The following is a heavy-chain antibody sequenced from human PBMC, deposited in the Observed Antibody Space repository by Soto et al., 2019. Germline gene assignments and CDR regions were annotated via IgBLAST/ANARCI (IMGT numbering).Heavy chain of an antibody. CDR1: GGTFSSYA. D-gene: IGHD3-22*01. CDR3: APGQWLSPPVDY. V-gene: IGHV1-69*06. J-gene: IGHJ4*02. CDR2: IIPIFGTA. Sequence: PSVKVSCKASGGTFSSYAISWVRQAPGQGLEWMGGIIPIFGTANYAQKFQGRVTITADKSTSTAYMELSSLRSEDTAVYYCAPGQWLSPPVDYWGQGTLVTVSS.